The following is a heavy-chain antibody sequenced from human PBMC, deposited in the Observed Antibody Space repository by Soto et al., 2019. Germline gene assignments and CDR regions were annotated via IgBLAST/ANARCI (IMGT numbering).Heavy chain of an antibody. Sequence: QVQLVQSGAEVKKPGASVKVSCKASGFTFINYGISWVRQAPGEGLEWMGWISAYTGNTNYAQKFQGRVTMTTDTSTSTAYMELRSLRSDDTAVYYCATEEPENWNPDCWGQGTLVTVSS. D-gene: IGHD1-1*01. CDR3: ATEEPENWNPDC. CDR2: ISAYTGNT. J-gene: IGHJ4*02. V-gene: IGHV1-18*01. CDR1: GFTFINYG.